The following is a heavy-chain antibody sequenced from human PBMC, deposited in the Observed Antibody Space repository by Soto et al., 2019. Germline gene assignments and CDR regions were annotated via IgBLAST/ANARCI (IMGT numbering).Heavy chain of an antibody. V-gene: IGHV3-23*01. J-gene: IGHJ4*02. CDR2: ISGSGGST. CDR1: GFPFASNA. D-gene: IGHD3-10*01. CDR3: AKARLYYYGSGSEN. Sequence: VQLLESGGGLVQPGGSLSLSCAASGFPFASNAMSWVRKVPGRGRGWVSAISGSGGSTYYADSVKGRFTISRDNSKNTLYLQMNSLRAEDTAVYYCAKARLYYYGSGSENWGQGTLVTVSS.